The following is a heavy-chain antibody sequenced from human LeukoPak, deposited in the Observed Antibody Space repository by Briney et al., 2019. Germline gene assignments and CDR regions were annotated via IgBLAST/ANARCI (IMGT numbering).Heavy chain of an antibody. J-gene: IGHJ4*02. Sequence: GGSLRLSCAASGFTFDDYGMSWVRQAPGKGLEWVSSIDWNGSSTGYADSVKGRFTISRDDAKNSLYLQMNSLRAEDTALYYRARDADYYFDRWGQGTLVTVSS. CDR3: ARDADYYFDR. V-gene: IGHV3-20*04. CDR1: GFTFDDYG. CDR2: IDWNGSST.